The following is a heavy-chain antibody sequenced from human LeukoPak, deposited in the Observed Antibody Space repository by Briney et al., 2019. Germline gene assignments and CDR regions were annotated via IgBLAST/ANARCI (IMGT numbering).Heavy chain of an antibody. V-gene: IGHV1-2*02. CDR2: INPNNGGT. CDR1: GYTFTGYY. J-gene: IGHJ4*02. Sequence: ASVKVSCKASGYTFTGYYMHWVRQAPGQGLEWMGWINPNNGGTKYAQKFQGRVTMTRDTSISTAYMELSRLRSDDTAVYYCARDRYTGYNDFDHWGQGSLVTVSS. D-gene: IGHD5-12*01. CDR3: ARDRYTGYNDFDH.